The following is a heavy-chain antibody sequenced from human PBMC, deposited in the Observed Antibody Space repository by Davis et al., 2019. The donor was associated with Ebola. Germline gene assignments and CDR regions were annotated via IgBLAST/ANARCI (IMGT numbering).Heavy chain of an antibody. J-gene: IGHJ5*02. CDR2: ISAFHGKT. Sequence: ASVKVSCKASGYTFSSYGVTWVRQAPGQGLEWLGRISAFHGKTNYAQIVQDRVTMTIDASATTAYMELRSLTSDDTAVYYCARGGQLGDHWGQGTLVTVSS. D-gene: IGHD1-26*01. V-gene: IGHV1-18*01. CDR1: GYTFSSYG. CDR3: ARGGQLGDH.